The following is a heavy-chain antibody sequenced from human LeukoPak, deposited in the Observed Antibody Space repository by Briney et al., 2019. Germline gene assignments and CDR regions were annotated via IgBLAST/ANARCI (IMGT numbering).Heavy chain of an antibody. J-gene: IGHJ4*02. V-gene: IGHV3-21*01. CDR3: ARVYDSSGYGEYYFDY. Sequence: PGGSLRLSCAASGFTFSSYSMNWVRQAPGKGLEWVSSISSSSSYIYYADSVKGRFTISRDNAKNSLYLQMNSLRAEDTAVYYCARVYDSSGYGEYYFDYWGQGTLVTVSS. CDR1: GFTFSSYS. D-gene: IGHD3-22*01. CDR2: ISSSSSYI.